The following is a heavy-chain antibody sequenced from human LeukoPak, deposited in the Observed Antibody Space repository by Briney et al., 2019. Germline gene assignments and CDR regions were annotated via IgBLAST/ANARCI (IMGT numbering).Heavy chain of an antibody. Sequence: SETLSLTCAVYGGSFSSYYWSWIRQPPGKGLEWIGEINHTGSTKYNPSLKSRVSISVDTSKNQFSLKLSSVTAADTAVYYCARAVGSGSFQTYYYYMDVWGKGTTVTISS. J-gene: IGHJ6*03. D-gene: IGHD3-10*01. CDR2: INHTGST. CDR1: GGSFSSYY. CDR3: ARAVGSGSFQTYYYYMDV. V-gene: IGHV4-34*01.